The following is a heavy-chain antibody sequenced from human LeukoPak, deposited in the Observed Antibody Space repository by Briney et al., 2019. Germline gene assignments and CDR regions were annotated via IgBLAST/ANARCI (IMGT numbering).Heavy chain of an antibody. V-gene: IGHV4-38-2*02. D-gene: IGHD3-22*01. J-gene: IGHJ3*02. CDR1: GYSISSGYY. CDR2: IYHSGGT. CDR3: ARGPRITYYYDSSGYYGAFDI. Sequence: SETLSLTCTVSGYSISSGYYWGWIRQPPGKGLEWIGNIYHSGGTQYNPSLKSRLTISVDTSKNQFSLKLSSVTAADTAVYYCARGPRITYYYDSSGYYGAFDIWGQGTMVTVSS.